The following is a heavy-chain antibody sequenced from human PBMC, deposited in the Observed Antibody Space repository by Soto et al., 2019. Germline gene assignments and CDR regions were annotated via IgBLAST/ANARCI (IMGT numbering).Heavy chain of an antibody. D-gene: IGHD6-19*01. Sequence: PGGSLRLSCAASGFTFSSYSMNWVRQAPGKGLEWVSYISSSSSTIYYADSVKGRFTISRDNAKNSLYLQMNSLRAEDTAVYYCASLPVADYYYYGMDVWGQGTTVTVSS. J-gene: IGHJ6*02. CDR2: ISSSSSTI. CDR3: ASLPVADYYYYGMDV. V-gene: IGHV3-48*01. CDR1: GFTFSSYS.